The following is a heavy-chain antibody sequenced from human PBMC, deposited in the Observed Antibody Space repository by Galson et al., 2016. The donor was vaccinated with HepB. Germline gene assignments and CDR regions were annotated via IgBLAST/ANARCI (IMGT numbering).Heavy chain of an antibody. D-gene: IGHD4-17*01. J-gene: IGHJ4*02. V-gene: IGHV3-7*03. CDR3: ARDREPETTMPIFDH. CDR2: IKQSGSDK. Sequence: SLRLSCAASGFRLSGYWMSWVRQAPGKGLEWVANIKQSGSDKYYVDSVKGRFTVSRDNAKRTLFLQMDSLRVDDTAMYFCARDREPETTMPIFDHWGQGVLVTVSS. CDR1: GFRLSGYW.